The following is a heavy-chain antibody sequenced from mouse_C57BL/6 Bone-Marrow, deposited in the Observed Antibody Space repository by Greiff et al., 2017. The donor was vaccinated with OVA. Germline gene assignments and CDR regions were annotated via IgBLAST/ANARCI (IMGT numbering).Heavy chain of an antibody. Sequence: QVQLQQPGAELVMPGASVKLSCKASGYTFTSYWMHWVKQRPGQGLEWIGEIDPSDSYTNYNQKFKGKSTLTVDKSSSTAYMQLSSLTSEDSAVYYCARYWGGCDYWGQGTTLTVSS. V-gene: IGHV1-69*01. CDR2: IDPSDSYT. D-gene: IGHD4-1*01. J-gene: IGHJ2*01. CDR1: GYTFTSYW. CDR3: ARYWGGCDY.